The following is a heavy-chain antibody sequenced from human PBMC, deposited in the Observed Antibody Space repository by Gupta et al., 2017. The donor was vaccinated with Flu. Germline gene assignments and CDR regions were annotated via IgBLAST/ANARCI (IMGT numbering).Heavy chain of an antibody. CDR2: ISSSGINT. CDR1: GFPLGTYG. CDR3: TSQLWDTDY. J-gene: IGHJ4*02. Sequence: VQLLESGGGLVPPGGSLRLSCAVSGFPLGTYGMGWVRQLPETGLEWVSAISSSGINTHYADSVKGRFTISRDDSKNTLYLYRNSLRAGDTAVYYCTSQLWDTDYWGQGTLVTVSS. V-gene: IGHV3-23*01. D-gene: IGHD3-10*01.